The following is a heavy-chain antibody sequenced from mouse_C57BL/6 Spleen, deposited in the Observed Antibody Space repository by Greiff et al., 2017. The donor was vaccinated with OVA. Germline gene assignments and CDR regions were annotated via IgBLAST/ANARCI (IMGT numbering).Heavy chain of an antibody. J-gene: IGHJ4*01. Sequence: QVQLQQSGPELVKPGASVKISCKASGYAFSSSWMNWVKQRPGKGLEWIGRIYPGDGDTNYNGKFKGKATLTADKSSSTAYMQLSSLTSEDSAVYFCARGGVDPYCCAMGCWGKGTSVTVSS. CDR2: IYPGDGDT. V-gene: IGHV1-82*01. CDR3: ARGGVDPYCCAMGC. CDR1: GYAFSSSW. D-gene: IGHD1-1*01.